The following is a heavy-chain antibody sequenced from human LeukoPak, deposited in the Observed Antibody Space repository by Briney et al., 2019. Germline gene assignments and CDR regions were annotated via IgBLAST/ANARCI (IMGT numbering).Heavy chain of an antibody. V-gene: IGHV1-2*02. CDR2: INPNSGGT. D-gene: IGHD1-26*01. Sequence: ASVKVSCKASGYTFTGYYVHWVRQAPGQGLEWMGWINPNSGGTNYAQKFQGRVTMTRDTSISTAYMELSRLRSDDTAVYYCARDTVGATSEYFQHWGQGTLVTVSS. J-gene: IGHJ1*01. CDR3: ARDTVGATSEYFQH. CDR1: GYTFTGYY.